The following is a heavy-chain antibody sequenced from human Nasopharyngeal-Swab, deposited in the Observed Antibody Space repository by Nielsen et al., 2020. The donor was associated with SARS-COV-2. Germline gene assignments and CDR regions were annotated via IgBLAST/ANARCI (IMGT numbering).Heavy chain of an antibody. J-gene: IGHJ4*02. CDR1: GDSVSSNSAA. D-gene: IGHD3-22*01. CDR3: AKAGYYYDSSGYCIDY. Sequence: SQTLSLTCAISGDSVSSNSAAWNWIRQSPSRGLEWLGRTYYRSKWYNDYAVSVKSRITINPDTSKNQSSLQLNSVTPEDTAVYYCAKAGYYYDSSGYCIDYWGQGTLVTVSS. V-gene: IGHV6-1*01. CDR2: TYYRSKWYN.